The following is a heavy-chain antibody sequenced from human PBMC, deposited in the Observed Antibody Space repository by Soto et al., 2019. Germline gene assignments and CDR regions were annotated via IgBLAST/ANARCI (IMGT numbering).Heavy chain of an antibody. CDR2: ISSGGDTT. Sequence: EVQLLESGGGLVQPGGSLRLSCAASGFTFSTYAMSWVRQAPGKGLEWVSAISSGGDTTYYADSVRGRFTISRDTSENTLYLQMNSLRAEDTALYYCAKRSRRRSEEYFLVAAGTAFDHWGQGTLVTVSS. D-gene: IGHD6-13*01. V-gene: IGHV3-23*01. CDR1: GFTFSTYA. J-gene: IGHJ4*02. CDR3: AKRSRRRSEEYFLVAAGTAFDH.